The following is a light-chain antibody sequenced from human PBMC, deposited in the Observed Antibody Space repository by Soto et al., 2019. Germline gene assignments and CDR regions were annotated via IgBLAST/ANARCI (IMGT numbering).Light chain of an antibody. J-gene: IGKJ1*01. CDR3: QQTFSTPRT. Sequence: DFQMTQSPSSLSASIGDRVTITCRASQSISRYLNWYQQKPGKAPKLLISAASNLQSGVPSSFSGSGSGTDFTLTINTLQPEDFATYYCQQTFSTPRTFGQGTKVEIK. V-gene: IGKV1-39*01. CDR1: QSISRY. CDR2: AAS.